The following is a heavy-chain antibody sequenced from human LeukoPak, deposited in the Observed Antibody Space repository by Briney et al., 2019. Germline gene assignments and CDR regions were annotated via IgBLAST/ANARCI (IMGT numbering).Heavy chain of an antibody. CDR2: VYYSGST. D-gene: IGHD1-1*01. CDR1: TGSINSYH. CDR3: ARAQLNLLVDFGMDV. Sequence: TETLSLTCTVSTGSINSYHWSWIRQPPGKGLGWIGYVYYSGSTNYNPSLKSRVTISVDTSKNQFSLKLSSVTAADTAVYYCARAQLNLLVDFGMDVWGQGTTVTVSS. J-gene: IGHJ6*02. V-gene: IGHV4-59*01.